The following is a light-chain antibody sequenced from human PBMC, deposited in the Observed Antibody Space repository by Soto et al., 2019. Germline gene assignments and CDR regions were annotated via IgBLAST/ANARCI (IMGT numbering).Light chain of an antibody. Sequence: QAVVTQPPSASGTPGQRVTISCSGSSSNIGSSYVYWYPQLPGTAPKLLIHKNNQRPSGVPDRFSGSKSGTSASLAISGLRSEDEADYYCAAWDDSLSGRVFGGGTKLTVL. CDR2: KNN. J-gene: IGLJ2*01. CDR3: AAWDDSLSGRV. CDR1: SSNIGSSY. V-gene: IGLV1-47*01.